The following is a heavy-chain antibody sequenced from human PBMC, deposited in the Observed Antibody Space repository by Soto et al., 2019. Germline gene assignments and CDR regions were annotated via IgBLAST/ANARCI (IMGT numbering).Heavy chain of an antibody. CDR2: IKSKTDGGTT. CDR3: TTSSNWNYDYYYGMDV. V-gene: IGHV3-15*07. Sequence: GGSLRLSCAASGFTFSNAWMNWVRQAPGKGLEWVGRIKSKTDGGTTDYAETVKGRFTISRDDSKNTLYLQMNSLKTEDTAVYYCTTSSNWNYDYYYGMDVWGQGTTVTVSS. J-gene: IGHJ6*02. CDR1: GFTFSNAW. D-gene: IGHD1-7*01.